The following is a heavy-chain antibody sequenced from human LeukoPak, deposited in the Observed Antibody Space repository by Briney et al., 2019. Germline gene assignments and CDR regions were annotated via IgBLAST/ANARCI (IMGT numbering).Heavy chain of an antibody. CDR2: IYYSGST. D-gene: IGHD6-6*01. Sequence: SETLSLTCTVSGGSISSYYRSWIRQPPGKGLEWIGYIYYSGSTNYNPSLKSRVTISVDTSKNQFSLKLSSVTAADTAVYYCARGGGIAARDYWGQGTLVTVSS. CDR3: ARGGGIAARDY. J-gene: IGHJ4*02. CDR1: GGSISSYY. V-gene: IGHV4-59*01.